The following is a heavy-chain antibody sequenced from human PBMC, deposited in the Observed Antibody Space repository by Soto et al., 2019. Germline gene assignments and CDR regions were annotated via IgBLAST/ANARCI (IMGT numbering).Heavy chain of an antibody. Sequence: EVPLVESGGGLVQPGGSLRLSCAASGFTFSNYDMHWVRQVTGKGLEWVSGITTAGDTYYPGSVKGRFTISREKAKNSLYLQMNSLSAGDTAVYYCARELHGGSYGMDVWGQGTTVIVSS. J-gene: IGHJ6*02. CDR1: GFTFSNYD. CDR3: ARELHGGSYGMDV. V-gene: IGHV3-13*01. CDR2: ITTAGDT.